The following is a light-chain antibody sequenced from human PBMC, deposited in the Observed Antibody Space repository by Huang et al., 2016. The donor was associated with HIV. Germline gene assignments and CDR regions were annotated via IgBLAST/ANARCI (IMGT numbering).Light chain of an antibody. CDR1: QGIRND. Sequence: AIQMTQSPSSLSASVGDRVTITCRASQGIRNDLGWYQQKPGKAPKLLIDAASSLQSGVPSRFSGSGSGTDFTLTISSLQPEDFATYYCLQDYNYTFTFGPGTKVDIK. J-gene: IGKJ3*01. CDR3: LQDYNYTFT. V-gene: IGKV1-6*01. CDR2: AAS.